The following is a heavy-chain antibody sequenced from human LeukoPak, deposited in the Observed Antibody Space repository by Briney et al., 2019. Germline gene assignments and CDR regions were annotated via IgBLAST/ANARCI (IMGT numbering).Heavy chain of an antibody. CDR2: ISSSSSYI. CDR1: GFTVSSNY. J-gene: IGHJ6*02. CDR3: ARDRRLFPQEPYYYYGMDV. V-gene: IGHV3-21*01. D-gene: IGHD3-16*01. Sequence: GGSLRLSCAASGFTVSSNYMSWVRQAPGKGLEWVSSISSSSSYIYYADSVKGRFTISRDNAKNSLYLQMNSLRAEDTAVYYCARDRRLFPQEPYYYYGMDVWGQGTTVTVSS.